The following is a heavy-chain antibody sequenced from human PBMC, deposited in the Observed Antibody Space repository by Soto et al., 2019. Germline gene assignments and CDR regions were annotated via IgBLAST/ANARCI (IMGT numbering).Heavy chain of an antibody. CDR1: GFTFSSYA. CDR3: ARDRSLRERSDAFDI. V-gene: IGHV3-30-3*01. D-gene: IGHD1-1*01. J-gene: IGHJ3*02. Sequence: QVQLVESGGGVVQPGRSLRLSCAASGFTFSSYAMHWVRQAPGKGLEWVAVISYDGSNKYYADSVKGRFTISRDNSKNTLYLQMNSLRAEDTAVYYCARDRSLRERSDAFDIWGQGTMVTVSS. CDR2: ISYDGSNK.